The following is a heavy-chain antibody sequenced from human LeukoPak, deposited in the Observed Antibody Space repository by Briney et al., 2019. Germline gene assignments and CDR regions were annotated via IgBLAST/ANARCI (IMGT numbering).Heavy chain of an antibody. D-gene: IGHD3-10*01. Sequence: GRSLRLSCAASGFTFSSYGMHWVRQAPGKGLGWVAVISYDGSNKYYADSVKGRFTISRDNSKNTLYLQMNSLRAEDTAVYYCAKDLFRLVRTYYHGSGLGAFDIWGQGTMVTVSS. CDR3: AKDLFRLVRTYYHGSGLGAFDI. J-gene: IGHJ3*02. V-gene: IGHV3-30*18. CDR2: ISYDGSNK. CDR1: GFTFSSYG.